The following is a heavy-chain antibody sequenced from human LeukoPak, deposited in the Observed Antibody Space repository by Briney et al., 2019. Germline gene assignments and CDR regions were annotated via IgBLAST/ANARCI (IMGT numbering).Heavy chain of an antibody. CDR1: GGSFSDYY. CDR3: AREGYSYVINDWSRTGLGAYPTKYYYHMDV. D-gene: IGHD5-18*01. Sequence: SETLSLTRTVYGGSFSDYYWGWIRQPPGKGLEWIGEIHPSGSTNYSPSLKSRVTISLDASKNQFSLKLSSVAAADTAVYFCAREGYSYVINDWSRTGLGAYPTKYYYHMDVWDKGTTVTVSS. J-gene: IGHJ6*03. CDR2: IHPSGST. V-gene: IGHV4-34*01.